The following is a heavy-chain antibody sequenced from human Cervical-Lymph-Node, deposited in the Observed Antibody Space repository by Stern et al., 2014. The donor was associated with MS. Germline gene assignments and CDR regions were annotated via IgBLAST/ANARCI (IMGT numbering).Heavy chain of an antibody. J-gene: IGHJ4*02. CDR2: IYPGDSDT. D-gene: IGHD5-18*01. CDR3: ARVHTAVLSPFDY. V-gene: IGHV5-51*01. CDR1: GYTFTNYL. Sequence: VQLVESGAEVKKPGESLKISCKGSGYTFTNYLIAWVRQMPGKGLEWMGDIYPGDSDTTYSPSFQGQVTISADKSISAAYLQWSSLKASDTAIYYCARVHTAVLSPFDYWGQGTLVTVSS.